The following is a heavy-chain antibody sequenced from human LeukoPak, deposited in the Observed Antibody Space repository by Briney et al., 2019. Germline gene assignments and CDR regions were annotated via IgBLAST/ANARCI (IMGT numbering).Heavy chain of an antibody. CDR3: ARGPTVTTLNWFDP. J-gene: IGHJ5*02. V-gene: IGHV1-8*01. CDR2: MNPNSGNA. D-gene: IGHD4-17*01. Sequence: ASVKVSCKASGYTFTSYDINWVRQATGQGLEWMGWMNPNSGNAGYAQKFQGRVTMTRNTSISTAYMELSSLRSEDTAVYYCARGPTVTTLNWFDPWGQGTLVTVSS. CDR1: GYTFTSYD.